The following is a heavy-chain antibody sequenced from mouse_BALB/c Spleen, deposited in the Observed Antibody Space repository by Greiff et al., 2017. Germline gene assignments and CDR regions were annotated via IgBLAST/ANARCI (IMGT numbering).Heavy chain of an antibody. D-gene: IGHD2-1*01. CDR2: ILPGSGST. J-gene: IGHJ4*01. CDR3: ARNGNYEYYYAMDY. V-gene: IGHV1-9*01. CDR1: GYTFSSYW. Sequence: VQLQQSGAELMKPGASVKISCKATGYTFSSYWIEWVKQRPGHGLEWIGEILPGSGSTNYNEKFKGKATFTADTSSNTAYMQLSSLTSEDSAVYYCARNGNYEYYYAMDYWGQGTSVTVSS.